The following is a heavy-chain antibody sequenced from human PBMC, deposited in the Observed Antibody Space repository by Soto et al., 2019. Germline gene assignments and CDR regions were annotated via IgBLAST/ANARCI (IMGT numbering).Heavy chain of an antibody. D-gene: IGHD3-10*01. CDR1: GGSFSGYY. CDR2: INHSGST. CDR3: ARGKRITMVRGLDNWFDP. V-gene: IGHV4-34*01. Sequence: SETLSLTCAVYGGSFSGYYWSWIRQPPGKGLEWIGEINHSGSTNYNLSLKSRVTISVDTSKNQFSLKLSSVTAADTAVYYCARGKRITMVRGLDNWFDPWGQGTLVTVSS. J-gene: IGHJ5*02.